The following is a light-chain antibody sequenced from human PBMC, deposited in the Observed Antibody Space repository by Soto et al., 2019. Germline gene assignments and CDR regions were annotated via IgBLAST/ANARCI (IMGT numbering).Light chain of an antibody. CDR2: DVS. Sequence: QSVLTQPRSVSGSPGQSVTISCTGTNSVVGGYNYVSWYQQHPGKAPRLIIYDVSQRPSGVPDRFSGSKSGNTASLTISGLQAEDEAEYSCCSSTGTYIVVFGTGTKVTVL. V-gene: IGLV2-11*01. CDR3: CSSTGTYIVV. CDR1: NSVVGGYNY. J-gene: IGLJ1*01.